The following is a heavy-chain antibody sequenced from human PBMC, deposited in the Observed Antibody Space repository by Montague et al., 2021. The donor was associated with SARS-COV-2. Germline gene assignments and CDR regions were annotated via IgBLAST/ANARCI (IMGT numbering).Heavy chain of an antibody. CDR3: ARGLIRINMAVVIFIGGQYWCDS. CDR1: GGSFSDYY. Sequence: SETLSLTCAVYGGSFSDYYWSWIRQPPGKGLEWIGEINHTGATNHNPSLKSRVTLSMDTSKNQFSLNLKSVTAADTAVYYCARGLIRINMAVVIFIGGQYWCDSWGQGTLVTVTA. D-gene: IGHD3-22*01. CDR2: INHTGAT. J-gene: IGHJ5*01. V-gene: IGHV4-34*01.